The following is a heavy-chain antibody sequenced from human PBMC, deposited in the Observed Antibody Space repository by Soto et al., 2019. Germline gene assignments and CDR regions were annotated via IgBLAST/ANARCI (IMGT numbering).Heavy chain of an antibody. CDR2: ISWNGGST. D-gene: IGHD2-8*02. CDR1: GFTFDDYT. J-gene: IGHJ3*02. V-gene: IGHV3-43*01. CDR3: AGGGTSANYAFDI. Sequence: GGSMRLSCAASGFTFDDYTMHWVRQAPGKGLEWVSLISWNGGSTYYADSVKGRFTISRDNSKNTLYLQMNTLRTEDTAVYYCAGGGTSANYAFDIWGQGTLVTVSS.